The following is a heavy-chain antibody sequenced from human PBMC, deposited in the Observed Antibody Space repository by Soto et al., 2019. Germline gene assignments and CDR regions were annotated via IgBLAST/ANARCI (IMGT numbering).Heavy chain of an antibody. Sequence: GGSLRLSCAASGFTFSSYAMHWVRQAPGKGLEWVAVISYDGSNKYYADSVKGRFTISRDNSKNTLYLQMSSLRSDDTAVYYCARGHDSSGYYYEGGTDYWGQGTLVTVSS. CDR2: ISYDGSNK. CDR3: ARGHDSSGYYYEGGTDY. CDR1: GFTFSSYA. J-gene: IGHJ4*02. V-gene: IGHV3-30-3*01. D-gene: IGHD3-22*01.